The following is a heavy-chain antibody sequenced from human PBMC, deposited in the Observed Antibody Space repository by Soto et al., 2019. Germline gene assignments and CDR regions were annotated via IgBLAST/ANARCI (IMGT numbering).Heavy chain of an antibody. CDR3: ARETPWLGLKPPDY. CDR1: GFTFSSYS. V-gene: IGHV3-21*01. J-gene: IGHJ4*02. CDR2: ISSSSSYI. Sequence: VQLVESGGGVVQPGRSLRLSCAASGFTFSSYSMNWVRQAPGKGLEWVSSISSSSSYIYYADSVKGRFTISRDNAKNSLYLQMNSLRAEDTAVYYCARETPWLGLKPPDYWGQGTLVTVSS. D-gene: IGHD5-12*01.